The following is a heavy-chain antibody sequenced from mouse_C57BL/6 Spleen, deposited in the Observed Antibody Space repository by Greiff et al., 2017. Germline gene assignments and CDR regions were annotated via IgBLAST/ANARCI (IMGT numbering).Heavy chain of an antibody. D-gene: IGHD2-5*01. V-gene: IGHV5-16*01. CDR1: GFTFSDYY. Sequence: EVKLMESEGGLVQPGSSMKLSCTASGFTFSDYYMAWVRQVPEKGLEWVANINYDGSSTYYLDSLKSRFIISRDNAKNILYLQMSSLKSEDTATYYCARVGSNLYYFDYWGQGTTLTVSS. CDR3: ARVGSNLYYFDY. CDR2: INYDGSST. J-gene: IGHJ2*01.